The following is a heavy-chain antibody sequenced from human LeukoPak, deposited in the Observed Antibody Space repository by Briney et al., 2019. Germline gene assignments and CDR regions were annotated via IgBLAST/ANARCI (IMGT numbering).Heavy chain of an antibody. Sequence: GGSLRLSCAASGFTFSSNYMSWVRQAPGKGLEWVSVIYSGGSTYYADSVKGRFTISRDNSKNTLYLQMNSLRAEDTAVYYCAKVSTKIAAAGGLDYWGQGTLVTVSS. D-gene: IGHD6-13*01. J-gene: IGHJ4*02. CDR3: AKVSTKIAAAGGLDY. V-gene: IGHV3-53*01. CDR1: GFTFSSNY. CDR2: IYSGGST.